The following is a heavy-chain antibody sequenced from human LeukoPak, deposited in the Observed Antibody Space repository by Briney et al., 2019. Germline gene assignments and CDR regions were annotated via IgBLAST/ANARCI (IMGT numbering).Heavy chain of an antibody. CDR3: AGAEWELLDP. D-gene: IGHD1-26*01. J-gene: IGHJ5*02. Sequence: SETLSLTCTVSGDSISSYYWSWIRQPPGKGLKWIGYIYYSGSTNYNPSLKSRVTISVDTSKNQFSLKLSSVTAADTAVYYCAGAEWELLDPWGQGTLVTVSS. CDR1: GDSISSYY. V-gene: IGHV4-59*01. CDR2: IYYSGST.